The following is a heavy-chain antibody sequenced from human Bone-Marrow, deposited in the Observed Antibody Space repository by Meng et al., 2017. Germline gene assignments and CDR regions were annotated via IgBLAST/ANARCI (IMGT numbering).Heavy chain of an antibody. CDR3: AKEPGDKSVY. J-gene: IGHJ4*02. Sequence: GESLKISCAASGFTFSSYAMSWVRQAPGKGLEWVSVIYSGGGTYYADSVKGRFTISRHNSKNTLYLQMNSLRAEDTAVYYCAKEPGDKSVYWGQGIQVTVSS. CDR1: GFTFSSYA. V-gene: IGHV3-53*04. CDR2: IYSGGGT. D-gene: IGHD4-23*01.